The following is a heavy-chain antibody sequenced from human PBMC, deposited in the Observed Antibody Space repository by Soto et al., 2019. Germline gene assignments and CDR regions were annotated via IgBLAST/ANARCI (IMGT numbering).Heavy chain of an antibody. CDR1: GYTFTSYA. J-gene: IGHJ4*02. Sequence: ASVKVSCKAPGYTFTSYAMHWVRPAPGQRLEWMGWINAGNGNTKYSQKFQGRVTITRDTSESTAYMELSSLRSEDTAVYYCARGMSRFMTTPDCWGQGTLVTVSS. D-gene: IGHD4-4*01. V-gene: IGHV1-3*01. CDR3: ARGMSRFMTTPDC. CDR2: INAGNGNT.